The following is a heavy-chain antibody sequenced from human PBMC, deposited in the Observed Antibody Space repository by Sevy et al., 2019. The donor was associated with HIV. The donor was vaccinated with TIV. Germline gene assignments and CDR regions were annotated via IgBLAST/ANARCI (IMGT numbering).Heavy chain of an antibody. CDR2: INPNSGGT. CDR3: ARDAYNYYYGMDV. V-gene: IGHV1-2*02. J-gene: IGHJ6*02. CDR1: GYTFTGYY. Sequence: ASVKVSCKASGYTFTGYYMHWVRQAPGQGLEWMGWINPNSGGTNYAQKFQGRVTMTRDTYISTAYMELSRLRSDDTAVYYCARDAYNYYYGMDVWGQGTTVTVSS.